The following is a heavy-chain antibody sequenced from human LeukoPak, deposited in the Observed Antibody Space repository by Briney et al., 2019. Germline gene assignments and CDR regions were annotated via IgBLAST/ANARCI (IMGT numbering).Heavy chain of an antibody. V-gene: IGHV4-59*01. CDR3: ARDWGVSARPGYMDV. D-gene: IGHD6-6*01. CDR1: GGSISNYY. CDR2: IYYSGST. J-gene: IGHJ6*03. Sequence: PSETLSLTCTVSGGSISNYYWSWIRQPPGKGLEWIGYIYYSGSTKYNPSLKSRVTISVDTSKNQFSLRLSSVTAADTAVYYCARDWGVSARPGYMDVWGKGTTATVSS.